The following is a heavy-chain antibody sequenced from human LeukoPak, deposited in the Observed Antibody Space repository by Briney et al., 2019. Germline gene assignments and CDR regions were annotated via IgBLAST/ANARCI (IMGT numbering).Heavy chain of an antibody. Sequence: SETLSLTCAVYGGSFSGYYWSWIRQPPGKGLEWIGEINHSGSTNFNPSLKSRVTISVDTSKNQFSLKLSSVTAADTAVYYCARDGYYYDSSGYDYWGQGTLVTVSS. J-gene: IGHJ4*02. CDR1: GGSFSGYY. CDR2: INHSGST. CDR3: ARDGYYYDSSGYDY. V-gene: IGHV4-34*01. D-gene: IGHD3-22*01.